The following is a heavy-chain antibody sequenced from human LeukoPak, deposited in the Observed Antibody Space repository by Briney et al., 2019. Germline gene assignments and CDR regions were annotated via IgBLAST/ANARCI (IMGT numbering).Heavy chain of an antibody. CDR1: GGSISSGDYY. D-gene: IGHD3-22*01. Sequence: SQTLSLTCTVSGGSISSGDYYWSWIRQPPGKGLEWIAYMYYSGSTCYNPSLKSRVTMSAGTSKNQLSLKLSSVTAADTAVYYCARPYYYDSRIDPWGQGILVTVSS. CDR2: MYYSGST. CDR3: ARPYYYDSRIDP. V-gene: IGHV4-30-4*01. J-gene: IGHJ5*02.